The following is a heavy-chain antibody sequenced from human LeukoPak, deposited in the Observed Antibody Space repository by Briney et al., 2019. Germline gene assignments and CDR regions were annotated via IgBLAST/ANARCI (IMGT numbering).Heavy chain of an antibody. CDR3: ARGRSSRWYEYYFDY. CDR2: IKQDGSEK. J-gene: IGHJ4*02. Sequence: PGGSLRLSCAASGCTLSSDWMRWVREAAGKGLEWVANIKQDGSEKYYVDSVKGRFTISRDSAKNSLYLQMSSLGAEDTAVYYCARGRSSRWYEYYFDYWGQGTLVTVSS. V-gene: IGHV3-7*01. CDR1: GCTLSSDW. D-gene: IGHD6-19*01.